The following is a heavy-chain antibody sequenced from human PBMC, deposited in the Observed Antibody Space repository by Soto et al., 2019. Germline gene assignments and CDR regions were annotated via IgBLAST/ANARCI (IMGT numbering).Heavy chain of an antibody. J-gene: IGHJ6*02. V-gene: IGHV1-69*01. D-gene: IGHD3-10*01. CDR1: GGTFSSYA. Sequence: QVQLVQSGAEVKKPGSSVKVSCKASGGTFSSYAISWVRQAPGQGLEWMGGIIPICGTANYAQKFQGRVTIASNDSPSTEYMELSSLRSEDTAVYDCARKHMVRGVPHYCYGMDVWGQGTKVTVSS. CDR3: ARKHMVRGVPHYCYGMDV. CDR2: IIPICGTA.